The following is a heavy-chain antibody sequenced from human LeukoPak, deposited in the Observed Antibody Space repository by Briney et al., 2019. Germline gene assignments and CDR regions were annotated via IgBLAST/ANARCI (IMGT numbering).Heavy chain of an antibody. CDR2: ISSSSSYI. CDR3: ARDGYNTFDY. CDR1: GFTFSISS. V-gene: IGHV3-21*01. J-gene: IGHJ4*02. D-gene: IGHD5-18*01. Sequence: GGSLRLSCAASGFTFSISSMNWVRQAPGKGLEWVSSISSSSSYIYYADSVKGRFTISRDNAKNSLYLQMNSLRAEDTAEYYCARDGYNTFDYWGQGTLVTVSS.